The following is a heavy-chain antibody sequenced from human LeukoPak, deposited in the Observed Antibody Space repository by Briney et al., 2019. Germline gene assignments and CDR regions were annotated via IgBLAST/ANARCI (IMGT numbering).Heavy chain of an antibody. CDR1: GFTFSSYA. Sequence: GGSLRHSCAASGFTFSSYAMSWVRQAPGKGLEWVSGISGSGDNTYYADSVKGRFTISRDNSKNTLYVQVNSLGTEDTAAYYCAKGSYYDSSGSFYFDYWGQGTLVTVSS. V-gene: IGHV3-23*01. CDR2: ISGSGDNT. J-gene: IGHJ4*02. CDR3: AKGSYYDSSGSFYFDY. D-gene: IGHD3-22*01.